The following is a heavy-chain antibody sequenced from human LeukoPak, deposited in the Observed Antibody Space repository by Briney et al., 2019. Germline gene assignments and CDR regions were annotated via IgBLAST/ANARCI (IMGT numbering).Heavy chain of an antibody. CDR1: GYTFTDYY. CDR2: INPSGGST. CDR3: ARDSGPRGAAAGNDY. Sequence: ASVKVSCKASGYTFTDYYMHWVRQAPGQGLEWMGIINPSGGSTSYAQKFQGRVTMTRDTSTSTVYMELSSLRSEDTAVYYCARDSGPRGAAAGNDYWGQGTLVTVSS. V-gene: IGHV1-46*01. D-gene: IGHD6-13*01. J-gene: IGHJ4*02.